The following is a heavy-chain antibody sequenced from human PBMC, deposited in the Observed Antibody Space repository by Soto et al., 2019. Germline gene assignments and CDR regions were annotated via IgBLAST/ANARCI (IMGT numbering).Heavy chain of an antibody. CDR3: ARAEIVVVVAADYYMDV. D-gene: IGHD2-15*01. CDR1: GGSISSGGYY. CDR2: IYYSGST. J-gene: IGHJ6*03. Sequence: SETLSLTCTVSGGSISSGGYYWSWIRQHPGKGLEWIGYIYYSGSTYYNPSLKSRVTISVDTSKNQFSLKLSSVTAADTAVYYCARAEIVVVVAADYYMDVWSKGTTVTVSS. V-gene: IGHV4-31*03.